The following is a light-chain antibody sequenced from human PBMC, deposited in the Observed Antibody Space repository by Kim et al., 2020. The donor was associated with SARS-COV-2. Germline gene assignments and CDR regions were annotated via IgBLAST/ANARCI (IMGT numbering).Light chain of an antibody. CDR2: KAS. V-gene: IGKV1-5*03. J-gene: IGKJ1*01. Sequence: ASVEAEVPITCRASQSISSWLAWYQQKPGKAPKFLIYKASSLESGVPSRFSGSGSGTEFTLTISSLQPDDFGTYYCQQYNDFPWTFGQGTKVDIK. CDR3: QQYNDFPWT. CDR1: QSISSW.